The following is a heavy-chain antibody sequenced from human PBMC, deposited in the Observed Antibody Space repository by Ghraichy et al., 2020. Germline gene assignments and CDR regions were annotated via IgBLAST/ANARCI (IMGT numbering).Heavy chain of an antibody. V-gene: IGHV3-7*01. CDR1: GFSLSNYW. Sequence: GGSLRLSCAASGFSLSNYWMNWVRQAPGKGLEWVANVNHDGSETYSVDSVKGRFTVSRDNAENSLYLQMNSLKVADTAVYYCVRGTASHGLDYWGQGTLVTVSP. D-gene: IGHD2-21*02. CDR3: VRGTASHGLDY. J-gene: IGHJ4*02. CDR2: VNHDGSET.